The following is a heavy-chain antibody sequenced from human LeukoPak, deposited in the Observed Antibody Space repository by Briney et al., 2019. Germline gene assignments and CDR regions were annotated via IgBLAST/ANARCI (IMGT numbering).Heavy chain of an antibody. D-gene: IGHD3-22*01. Sequence: SETLSLTCTVSGGSISSSSYYWGWIRQPPGKGLEWIGSIHYSGSTYYNPSLKSRVTISVDTSKNQFSLKLSSVTAADTAVYYCATGWYYYDSSGYYAPPYYFDYWGQGTLVTVSS. CDR2: IHYSGST. V-gene: IGHV4-39*01. CDR3: ATGWYYYDSSGYYAPPYYFDY. CDR1: GGSISSSSYY. J-gene: IGHJ4*02.